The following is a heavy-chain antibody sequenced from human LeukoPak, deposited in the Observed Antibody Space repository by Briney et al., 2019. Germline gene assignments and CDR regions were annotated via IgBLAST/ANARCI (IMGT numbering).Heavy chain of an antibody. CDR3: ARTGEEYCSSTSCYNWFDP. V-gene: IGHV1-69*02. CDR2: IIPILGKA. D-gene: IGHD2-2*01. J-gene: IGHJ5*02. Sequence: SVKVSCKASGCTFSSYNISWVRQAPGQGLEWMRRIIPILGKANYAQKFQGRVTITADKSTSTAYMGLSSLRSEDTAVYYCARTGEEYCSSTSCYNWFDPWGQGTLVSVSS. CDR1: GCTFSSYN.